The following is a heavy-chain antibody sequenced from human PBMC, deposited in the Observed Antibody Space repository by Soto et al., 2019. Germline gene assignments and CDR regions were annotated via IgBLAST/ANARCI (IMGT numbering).Heavy chain of an antibody. CDR1: GFPFSRCA. V-gene: IGHV3-23*01. Sequence: EVQLLESGGGLVQRGGSLRLSCAASGFPFSRCAMNWVREAPGKGLEWVSTISHSDHSTYYADSVKGRFTVSRDNSENTLYLQMNSLRAEDTAIYYCAKRGGDSGWGDFDSWGQGTLVTVSS. J-gene: IGHJ4*02. D-gene: IGHD6-19*01. CDR3: AKRGGDSGWGDFDS. CDR2: ISHSDHST.